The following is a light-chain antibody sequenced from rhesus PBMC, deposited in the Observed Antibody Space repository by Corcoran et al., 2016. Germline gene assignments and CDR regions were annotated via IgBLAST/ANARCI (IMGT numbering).Light chain of an antibody. CDR3: QRYGNSPLT. J-gene: IGKJ4*01. Sequence: DIQMTQSPSSLSASVGDTVTITCRASKSISSWLAWYQQKPGKAPKFLSYKASTLQSGVPSRFSGIGSGTDFTLTIRGLQSEDFAAYYCQRYGNSPLTFGGGTKVEIK. CDR2: KAS. V-gene: IGKV1-22*01. CDR1: KSISSW.